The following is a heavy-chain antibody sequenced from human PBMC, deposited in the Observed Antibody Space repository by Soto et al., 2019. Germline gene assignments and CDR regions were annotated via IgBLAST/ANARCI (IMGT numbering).Heavy chain of an antibody. J-gene: IGHJ4*02. CDR1: GFTFISYH. V-gene: IGHV3-21*01. Sequence: WGSLRLSCAASGFTFISYHINFFRQSPGKGLEWVSSITSSGVYYRDSVKGRFTISGDNAKNSLYLQMNSLRAEDTAVYYCARDPSGSGPDFDYWGQGILVTSPQ. D-gene: IGHD3-10*01. CDR3: ARDPSGSGPDFDY. CDR2: ITSSGV.